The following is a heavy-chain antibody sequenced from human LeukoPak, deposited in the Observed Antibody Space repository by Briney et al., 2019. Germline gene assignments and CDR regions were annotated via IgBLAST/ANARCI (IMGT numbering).Heavy chain of an antibody. D-gene: IGHD6-13*01. J-gene: IGHJ6*02. V-gene: IGHV3-7*01. Sequence: GGSLRLSCAASGFTFSSYWMSWVRQAPGKGLEWVANIKQDGSEKYYVDSVKGRFTISRDNAKNSLYLQMNSLRAEDTAVYYCARDGQQLAPYGMDVWGQGTTVTVSS. CDR3: ARDGQQLAPYGMDV. CDR2: IKQDGSEK. CDR1: GFTFSSYW.